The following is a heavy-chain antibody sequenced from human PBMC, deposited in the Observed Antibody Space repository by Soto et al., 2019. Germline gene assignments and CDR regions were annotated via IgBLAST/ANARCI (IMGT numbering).Heavy chain of an antibody. J-gene: IGHJ5*02. CDR2: INHSGST. CDR1: GGSFSGYY. CDR3: ARGRSSGWYPGRHWFDP. D-gene: IGHD6-19*01. V-gene: IGHV4-34*01. Sequence: KQSQTLSLTCAVYGGSFSGYYWSWIRQPPGKGLEWIGEINHSGSTNYNPSLKSRVTISVDTSKNQFSLKLSSVTAADTAVYYCARGRSSGWYPGRHWFDPWGQGTLVTVSS.